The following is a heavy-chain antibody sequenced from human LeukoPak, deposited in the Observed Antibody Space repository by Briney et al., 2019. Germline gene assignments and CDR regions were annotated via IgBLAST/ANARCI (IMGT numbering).Heavy chain of an antibody. V-gene: IGHV3-11*01. CDR2: ISDSATTT. CDR1: GFSFSDSY. Sequence: GGSLRLSCAASGFSFSDSYMTWIRQAPGKGLECVSYISDSATTTWYADSVKGRFTISRDNAKKSLYLQMNNVSAEGTAVYYCVRVLAAGFRMDVWGQGTTVTISS. CDR3: VRVLAAGFRMDV. D-gene: IGHD6-13*01. J-gene: IGHJ6*02.